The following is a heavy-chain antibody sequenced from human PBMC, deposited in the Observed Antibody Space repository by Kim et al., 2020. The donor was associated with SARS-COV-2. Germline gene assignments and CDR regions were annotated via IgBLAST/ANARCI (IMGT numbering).Heavy chain of an antibody. J-gene: IGHJ5*02. V-gene: IGHV3-30*04. CDR1: GFTFSSYA. CDR2: ISYDGSNK. Sequence: GGSLRLSCAASGFTFSSYAMHWVRQAPGKGLEWVAVISYDGSNKYYADSVKGRFTISRDNSKNTLYLQMNSLRAEDTAVYYCASSSWPRGWFDPWGQGTLVTVSS. D-gene: IGHD6-13*01. CDR3: ASSSWPRGWFDP.